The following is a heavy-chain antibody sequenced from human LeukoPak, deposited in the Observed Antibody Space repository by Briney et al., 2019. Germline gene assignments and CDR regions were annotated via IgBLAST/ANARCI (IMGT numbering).Heavy chain of an antibody. J-gene: IGHJ5*02. CDR3: ATDRAVVNWFDP. D-gene: IGHD4-23*01. Sequence: VASVKVSCKVSGYTLTELSIHWVRQAPGKGLEWMGGFDPKDGETIYAQKFQGRVTMTEDTSTDTAYMELSSMRSEDTAVYYCATDRAVVNWFDPWGQGTLVTVSS. CDR1: GYTLTELS. CDR2: FDPKDGET. V-gene: IGHV1-24*01.